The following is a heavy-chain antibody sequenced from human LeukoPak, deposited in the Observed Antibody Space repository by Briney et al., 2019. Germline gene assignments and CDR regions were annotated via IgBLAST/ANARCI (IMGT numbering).Heavy chain of an antibody. CDR3: AKDRGGYYGSGTSYYFYGMDV. CDR2: ISGDGDAT. V-gene: IGHV3-43*02. Sequence: GGSLRLSCAASGFTFGQYAMHWVRQAPGRGLEWVAVISGDGDATHYVDSVKGRFSISRDQSRSSLHLQMDTLRTKDTALYYCAKDRGGYYGSGTSYYFYGMDVWGQGTTVIVSS. CDR1: GFTFGQYA. J-gene: IGHJ6*02. D-gene: IGHD3-10*01.